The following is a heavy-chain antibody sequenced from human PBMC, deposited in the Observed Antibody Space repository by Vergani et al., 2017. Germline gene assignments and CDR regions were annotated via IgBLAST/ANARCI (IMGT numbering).Heavy chain of an antibody. Sequence: QVQLQESGPGLVKPSQTLSLTCTVSGASINNDFYYWHWIRQPAGKGLEWIGRIYVSGITDYNSSLQSRVSMSVHTSKHQFSLTLTAVTAAYTAVYYCERDNRKLCTRAFDLWGQGTLVTVSS. CDR2: IYVSGIT. D-gene: IGHD1-1*01. CDR3: ERDNRKLCTRAFDL. V-gene: IGHV4-61*02. J-gene: IGHJ3*01. CDR1: GASINNDFYY.